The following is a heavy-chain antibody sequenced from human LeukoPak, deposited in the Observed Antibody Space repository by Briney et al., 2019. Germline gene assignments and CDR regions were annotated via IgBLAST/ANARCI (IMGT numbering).Heavy chain of an antibody. Sequence: APVKVSCKASGYTFTGYYMHWVRQATGQGLEWMGWMNPNSGNTGYAQKFQGRVTMTRNTSISTAYMELSSLRSEDTAVYYCARRPRKEPGLVWFDPWGQGTLVTVSS. CDR3: ARRPRKEPGLVWFDP. V-gene: IGHV1-8*02. CDR1: GYTFTGYY. CDR2: MNPNSGNT. D-gene: IGHD1-14*01. J-gene: IGHJ5*02.